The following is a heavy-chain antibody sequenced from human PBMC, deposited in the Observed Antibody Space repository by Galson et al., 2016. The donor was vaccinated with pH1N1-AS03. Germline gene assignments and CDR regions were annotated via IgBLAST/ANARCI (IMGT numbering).Heavy chain of an antibody. D-gene: IGHD3-22*01. CDR2: INPNGDDT. CDR1: GYTFTGHW. V-gene: IGHV1-2*02. J-gene: IGHJ6*02. CDR3: ATYRHFYGSSGPTTPYGLDV. Sequence: SCKASGYTFTGHWIHWVRQAPGQGPEWMGWINPNGDDTKYAQKFQGRVTMTRDTSITTAYLELSGLRSDDTAVYSCATYRHFYGSSGPTTPYGLDVWGQGTTVTVSS.